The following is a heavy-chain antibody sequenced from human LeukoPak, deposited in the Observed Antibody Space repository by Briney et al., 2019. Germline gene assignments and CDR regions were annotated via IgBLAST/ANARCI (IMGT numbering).Heavy chain of an antibody. CDR2: IDYDGGSG. Sequence: GGSLRLSCTVSGFTLSSYEMSWIRQAPGKGLEWVSRIDYDGGSGHYADSVKGRFTISRDNSHNTLFLHLNSLRGEDTAVYYCTRNSGWYGLSWGQGTLVTVSS. CDR1: GFTLSSYE. CDR3: TRNSGWYGLS. J-gene: IGHJ1*01. D-gene: IGHD6-19*01. V-gene: IGHV3-23*01.